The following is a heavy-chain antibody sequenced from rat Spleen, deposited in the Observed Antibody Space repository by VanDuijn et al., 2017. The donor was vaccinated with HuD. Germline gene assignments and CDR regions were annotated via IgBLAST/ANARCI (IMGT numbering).Heavy chain of an antibody. V-gene: IGHV5-29*01. J-gene: IGHJ4*01. CDR2: ISYDGSKT. CDR1: GFTFSNFG. CDR3: AKDMNYYSTYPFYVMGD. Sequence: EVQLVESGGDLVQPGRSLKLSCAASGFTFSNFGMAWVRQAPTKGLEWVATISYDGSKTYYRDSVKGRFTISRDNAENTVYLQMNSLRSEDTATYYCAKDMNYYSTYPFYVMGDWGQGASVTVSS. D-gene: IGHD1-2*01.